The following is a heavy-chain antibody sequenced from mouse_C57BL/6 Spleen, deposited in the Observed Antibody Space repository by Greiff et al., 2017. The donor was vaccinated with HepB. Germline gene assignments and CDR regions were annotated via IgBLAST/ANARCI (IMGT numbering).Heavy chain of an antibody. Sequence: QQSCKASGYTFTSYWMHWVKQRPGQGLEWIGEIDPSDSYTNYNQKFKGKSTLTVDKSSSTAYMQLSSLTSEDSAVYYCARGDGYWFDYWGQGTTLTVSS. CDR1: GYTFTSYW. CDR2: IDPSDSYT. J-gene: IGHJ2*01. CDR3: ARGDGYWFDY. D-gene: IGHD2-3*01. V-gene: IGHV1-69*01.